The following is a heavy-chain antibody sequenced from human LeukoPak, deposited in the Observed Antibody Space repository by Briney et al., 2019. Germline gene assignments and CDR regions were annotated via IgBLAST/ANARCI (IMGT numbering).Heavy chain of an antibody. CDR2: IIPIFGTA. CDR3: ARDTGAARPFDY. D-gene: IGHD6-6*01. CDR1: GGTFSSYA. Sequence: GASVTVSCKASGGTFSSYAISWVRQAPGQGLEWMGGIIPIFGTANYAQKFQGRVTITADESTSTAYMELSSLRSEDTAVYYCARDTGAARPFDYWGQGTLVTVSS. V-gene: IGHV1-69*13. J-gene: IGHJ4*02.